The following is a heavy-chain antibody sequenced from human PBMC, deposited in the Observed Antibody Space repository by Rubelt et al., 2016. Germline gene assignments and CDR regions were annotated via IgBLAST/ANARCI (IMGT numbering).Heavy chain of an antibody. CDR2: INAGNGNK. D-gene: IGHD3-10*01. CDR1: GYTFTSYA. J-gene: IGHJ4*02. Sequence: QVQLVQSGAEVKKPGASVKVSCKASGYTFTSYAMHWVRQAPGQRLEWMGWINAGNGNKKYSQKSQGSVTITRDTSASTAYMELSSLRSEDTAVYYCARGGLSELLWFGESRIDYWGQGTLVTVSS. CDR3: ARGGLSELLWFGESRIDY. V-gene: IGHV1-3*01.